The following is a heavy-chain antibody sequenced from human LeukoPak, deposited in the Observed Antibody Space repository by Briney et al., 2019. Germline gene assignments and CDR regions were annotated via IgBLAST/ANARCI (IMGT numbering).Heavy chain of an antibody. CDR1: GGSISSYY. CDR3: AREEDGTFDL. V-gene: IGHV4-59*01. Sequence: NPSETLSLTCTVSGGSISSYYWSWIRQSPGKGLEWIGYIYYSGSTNYNPSLKSRVTISVDTSKNQFSLKLSSVTAADTAVYYCAREEDGTFDLWGQGTLVTVSS. D-gene: IGHD5-24*01. CDR2: IYYSGST. J-gene: IGHJ4*02.